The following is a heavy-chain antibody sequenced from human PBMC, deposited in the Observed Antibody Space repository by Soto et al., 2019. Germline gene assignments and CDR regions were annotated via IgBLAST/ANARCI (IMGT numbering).Heavy chain of an antibody. V-gene: IGHV1-69*12. CDR1: GGTFSNYA. Sequence: QVQLVQSGAEVKKPGSSVKVSCKASGGTFSNYALISWVRQAPGQGLEWMGGIIPIGATVNYAQKFQGRVTITADESTSTVSVALGSLRSEDTAVYYCARDLIGFGYTYADVWGQGTTVTVSS. CDR3: ARDLIGFGYTYADV. D-gene: IGHD3-10*01. J-gene: IGHJ6*02. CDR2: IIPIGATV.